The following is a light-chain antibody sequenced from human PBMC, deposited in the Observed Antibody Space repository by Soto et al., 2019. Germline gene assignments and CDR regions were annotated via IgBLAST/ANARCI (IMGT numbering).Light chain of an antibody. CDR1: SSDVVGYNY. Sequence: QSALTQPASVSGSPGQSITISCTGTSSDVVGYNYVSWYQQHPGKAPKLMIYDVSNRPSGVSNRFSGSKSGNTASLTISGLQAEDEADYYCSSYTSSSPPNYVFGTGTKVTVL. V-gene: IGLV2-14*01. CDR3: SSYTSSSPPNYV. CDR2: DVS. J-gene: IGLJ1*01.